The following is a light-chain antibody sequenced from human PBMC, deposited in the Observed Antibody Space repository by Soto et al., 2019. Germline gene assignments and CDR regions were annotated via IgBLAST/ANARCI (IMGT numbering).Light chain of an antibody. Sequence: IMNTQTPTPLSVSPGEKATLSCRASQSVSSNLAWYQQKPGQAPRLLIYGASTRATGIPARFSGSGSGTEFTLTISSLQSEDFAVYYCQQYNNWPETFGQGTKV. CDR2: GAS. V-gene: IGKV3-15*01. CDR3: QQYNNWPET. CDR1: QSVSSN. J-gene: IGKJ1*01.